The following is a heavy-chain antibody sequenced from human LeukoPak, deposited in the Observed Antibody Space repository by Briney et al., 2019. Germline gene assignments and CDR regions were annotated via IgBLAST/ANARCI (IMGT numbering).Heavy chain of an antibody. D-gene: IGHD1-14*01. CDR2: INQGGSDK. CDR3: TRDRSRAEDD. J-gene: IGHJ4*02. CDR1: GFTFSGHW. V-gene: IGHV3-7*01. Sequence: GGSLRLSCAASGFTFSGHWMSWARQAPGKGLEWVANINQGGSDKYYVDSVKGRFAISRDNANNLLYLQMNSLRGEDTAVYYCTRDRSRAEDDWGQGTLVTVSS.